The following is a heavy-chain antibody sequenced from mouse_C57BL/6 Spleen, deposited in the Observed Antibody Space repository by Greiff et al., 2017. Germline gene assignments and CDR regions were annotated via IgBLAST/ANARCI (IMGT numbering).Heavy chain of an antibody. CDR1: GYTFTNFW. CDR2: IYPGGGYT. Sequence: VQLQQSGAELVRPGTSVKMSCKASGYTFTNFWIGWAKQRPGHGLEWIGDIYPGGGYTNYNEKFKGKATLTADKSSSTAYMQFSSLTSEDSAIYYCARSNYYGSSYRWYFDVWGTGTTVTVSS. J-gene: IGHJ1*03. D-gene: IGHD1-1*01. CDR3: ARSNYYGSSYRWYFDV. V-gene: IGHV1-63*01.